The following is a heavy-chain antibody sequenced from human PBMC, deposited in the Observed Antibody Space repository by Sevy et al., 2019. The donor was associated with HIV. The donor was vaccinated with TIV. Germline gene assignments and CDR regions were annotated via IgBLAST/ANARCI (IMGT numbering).Heavy chain of an antibody. CDR2: VYYTGGT. CDR1: GGSINSDH. Sequence: SETLSLTCTVSGGSINSDHWNWIRQPPGKGLEWIGYVYYTGGTNYNPSLKNPVTISVDRTKNQSSLNLTSVTAADTAVYYCARRNDFDIWGQGTMVTVSS. V-gene: IGHV4-59*08. CDR3: ARRNDFDI. J-gene: IGHJ3*02.